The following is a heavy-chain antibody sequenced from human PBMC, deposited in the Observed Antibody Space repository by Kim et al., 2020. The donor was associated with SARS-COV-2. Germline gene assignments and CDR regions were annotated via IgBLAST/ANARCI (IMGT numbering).Heavy chain of an antibody. CDR1: GFTFSDYA. J-gene: IGHJ4*02. Sequence: GGSLRLSCSASGFTFSDYAIHWVRRTPGMGLQYVSATTRDGDGSFYADSVKDRFTIFRDNSKNTLFLQMSGLRIEDTAIYYCVRYGRSYGAVHWGQGYLVSVS. D-gene: IGHD3-16*01. CDR2: TTRDGDGS. V-gene: IGHV3-64D*06. CDR3: VRYGRSYGAVH.